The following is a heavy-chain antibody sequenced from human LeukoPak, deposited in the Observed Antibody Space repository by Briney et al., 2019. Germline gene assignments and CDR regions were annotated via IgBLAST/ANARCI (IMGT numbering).Heavy chain of an antibody. CDR2: INTNTGNP. CDR3: ARTPTWIQADAFDI. CDR1: GYTFTSYA. D-gene: IGHD5-18*01. V-gene: IGHV7-4-1*02. Sequence: GASVKVSCKASGYTFTSYAMNWVRQAPGQGLEWMGWINTNTGNPTYAQGFTGRFVFSLDTSVSTAYLQISSLKAEDTAVYYCARTPTWIQADAFDIWGQGTMVTVSS. J-gene: IGHJ3*02.